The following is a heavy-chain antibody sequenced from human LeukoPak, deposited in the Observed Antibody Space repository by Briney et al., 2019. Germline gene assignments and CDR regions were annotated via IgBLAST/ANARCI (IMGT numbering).Heavy chain of an antibody. D-gene: IGHD3-9*01. V-gene: IGHV4-34*01. CDR1: SGSFSGYY. Sequence: SETLSLTCAVYSGSFSGYYWSWIRQPPGKGLEWIGEIYHSGSTNYNPSLKSRVTMSMDYSKNQFSLSVTSVTAADTAIYYCGKTDIYFNPIDYWGPGSLVTVSS. CDR3: GKTDIYFNPIDY. CDR2: IYHSGST. J-gene: IGHJ4*02.